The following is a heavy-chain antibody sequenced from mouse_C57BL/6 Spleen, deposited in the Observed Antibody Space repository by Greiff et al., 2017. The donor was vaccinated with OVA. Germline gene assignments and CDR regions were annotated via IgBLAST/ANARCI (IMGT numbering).Heavy chain of an antibody. CDR3: ARYSGNYYFDV. J-gene: IGHJ1*03. CDR2: IRNKANGYTT. CDR1: GFTFTAYY. V-gene: IGHV7-3*01. D-gene: IGHD2-1*01. Sequence: EVKLVESGGGLVQPGGSLSLSCAASGFTFTAYYMSWVRQPPGKALEWLGFIRNKANGYTTEYSASVKGRFTISRDNSQSILYLQMNALRAEDSATYYCARYSGNYYFDVWGTGTTVTVSS.